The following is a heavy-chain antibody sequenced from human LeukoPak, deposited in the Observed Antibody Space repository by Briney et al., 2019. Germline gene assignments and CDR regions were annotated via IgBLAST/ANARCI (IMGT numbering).Heavy chain of an antibody. D-gene: IGHD2-8*01. J-gene: IGHJ6*03. Sequence: SETLSLTCTVSGGSINSHYWSWVRQPPGKGLVWIGYISYSGNTNYNPSLKSRVTITMHTSKNQLSLKLNSVTAADTAVYYCASSGQCTNGLCRDVGYMDVWGKGTTVTVSS. CDR1: GGSINSHY. CDR3: ASSGQCTNGLCRDVGYMDV. CDR2: ISYSGNT. V-gene: IGHV4-59*11.